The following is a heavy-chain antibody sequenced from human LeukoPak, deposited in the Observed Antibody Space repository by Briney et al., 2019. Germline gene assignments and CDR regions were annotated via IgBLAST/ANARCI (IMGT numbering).Heavy chain of an antibody. V-gene: IGHV3-33*06. J-gene: IGHJ4*02. D-gene: IGHD3-10*01. CDR1: GFTFSSYG. CDR3: AKSTYGSFGEIDY. CDR2: IWYDGSNK. Sequence: GRSLRLSCAASGFTFSSYGMNWVRQAPGKGLEWLAVIWYDGSNKYYADSVKGRFTISRDNFKNTMFLQMNSLRVEDTAVYYCAKSTYGSFGEIDYWGQGTLVTVSS.